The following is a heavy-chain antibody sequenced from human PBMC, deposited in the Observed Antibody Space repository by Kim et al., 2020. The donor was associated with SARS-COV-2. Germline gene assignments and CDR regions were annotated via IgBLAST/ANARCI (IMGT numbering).Heavy chain of an antibody. Sequence: SETLSPTCTVSGGSISSSSYYWGWIRQPPGKGLEWIGSIYYSGSTYYNPSLKSRVTISVDTSKNQFSLKLSSVTAADTAVYYCARVWGMVRGVPKDYYY. V-gene: IGHV4-39*01. CDR3: ARVWGMVRGVPKDYYY. D-gene: IGHD3-10*01. CDR1: GGSISSSSYY. J-gene: IGHJ6*01. CDR2: IYYSGST.